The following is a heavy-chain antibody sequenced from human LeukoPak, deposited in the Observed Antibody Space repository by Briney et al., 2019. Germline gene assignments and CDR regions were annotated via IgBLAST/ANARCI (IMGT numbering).Heavy chain of an antibody. D-gene: IGHD3-3*01. V-gene: IGHV3-7*03. J-gene: IGHJ4*02. CDR3: ARAYEYYDFWSGYYAYFDY. CDR1: GFTFSSYW. CDR2: IKQDGSEK. Sequence: QLGGSLRLSCAASGFTFSSYWMSWVRQAPGKGLEWVANIKQDGSEKYYVDSVKGRFTISRDNAKSSLYLQMNSLRAEDTAVYYCARAYEYYDFWSGYYAYFDYWGQGTLVTVSS.